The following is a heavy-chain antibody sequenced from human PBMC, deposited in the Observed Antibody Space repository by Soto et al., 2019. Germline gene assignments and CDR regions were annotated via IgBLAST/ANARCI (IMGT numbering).Heavy chain of an antibody. CDR1: GDSSTIGGYS. V-gene: IGHV4-30-2*01. CDR3: ARAHYGTSGYYLDS. J-gene: IGHJ4*02. D-gene: IGHD3-22*01. Sequence: SETLSLTCSVSGDSSTIGGYSWSWIGQPPRRGLEWIGYSYHTGSASYSPSLKGRVTISVDKSKNQFSLSLNSVTAADTAIYYCARAHYGTSGYYLDSRGQASLGTGSS. CDR2: SYHTGSA.